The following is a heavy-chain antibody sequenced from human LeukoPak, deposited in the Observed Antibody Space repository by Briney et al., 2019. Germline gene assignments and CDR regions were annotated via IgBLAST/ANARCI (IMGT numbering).Heavy chain of an antibody. CDR2: INPNSGGT. CDR3: AREELVVRGPYGMDV. J-gene: IGHJ6*02. V-gene: IGHV1-2*02. CDR1: GYTFTGYY. D-gene: IGHD3-10*01. Sequence: ASVTVSCKASGYTFTGYYMHWVRQARGQGLEWMGWINPNSGGTNYAQKFQGRVTMTRDTSISTAYMELSRLRSDDTAVYYCAREELVVRGPYGMDVWGQGTTVTVS.